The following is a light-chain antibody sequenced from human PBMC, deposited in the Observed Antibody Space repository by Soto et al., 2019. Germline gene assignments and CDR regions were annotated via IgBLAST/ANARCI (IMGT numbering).Light chain of an antibody. J-gene: IGLJ1*01. CDR3: ATWDASLRNHV. CDR2: KNN. CDR1: GSNIGSHN. Sequence: QSVLAQTPSASGTPGQRVTISCSGSGSNIGSHNVDWYQHLPGTAPKLLIYKNNQRPSGVPDRFSGSKSGASASLAISGLRSEDEADYYCATWDASLRNHVFGTGTKSPS. V-gene: IGLV1-47*01.